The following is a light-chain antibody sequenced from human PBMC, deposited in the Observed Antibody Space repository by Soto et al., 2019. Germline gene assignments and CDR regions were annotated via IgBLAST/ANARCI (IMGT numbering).Light chain of an antibody. CDR1: QSIGSW. Sequence: DIQMTQSPSTLSASVGGRVTITCRASQSIGSWLAWYQQKPGKAPKLLIYDASSLESGVPSRFSGSGSGTEFTLTISSLQPDDFATYYCQQYNSYSTFGQGTKVDIK. J-gene: IGKJ1*01. CDR3: QQYNSYST. V-gene: IGKV1-5*01. CDR2: DAS.